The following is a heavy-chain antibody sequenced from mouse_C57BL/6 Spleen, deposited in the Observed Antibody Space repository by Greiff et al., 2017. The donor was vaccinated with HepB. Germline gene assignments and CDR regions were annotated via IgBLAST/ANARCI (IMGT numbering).Heavy chain of an antibody. Sequence: QVQLQQPGAELVMPGASVKLSCKASGYTFTSYWMHWVKQRPGQGLEWIGEIDPSDSYTNYNQKFKGKSTLTVDKSSSTAYMQLSSLTSEDSAVYYCANYYGSGAYWGQGTLVTVSA. CDR2: IDPSDSYT. D-gene: IGHD1-1*01. CDR3: ANYYGSGAY. V-gene: IGHV1-69*01. J-gene: IGHJ3*01. CDR1: GYTFTSYW.